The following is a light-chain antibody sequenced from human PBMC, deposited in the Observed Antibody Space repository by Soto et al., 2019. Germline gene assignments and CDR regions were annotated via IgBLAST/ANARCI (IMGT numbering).Light chain of an antibody. CDR1: QSVSSN. CDR3: QQYNNWTRT. Sequence: EIVMTQSPATLSVSPGERATLSCRASQSVSSNLAWYQQKPGQAPRLLIYGASTRATGIPARFSGSGSGTEFTLTISSLPSEDFAVYYLQQYNNWTRTFGQGTKVDIX. CDR2: GAS. V-gene: IGKV3-15*01. J-gene: IGKJ1*01.